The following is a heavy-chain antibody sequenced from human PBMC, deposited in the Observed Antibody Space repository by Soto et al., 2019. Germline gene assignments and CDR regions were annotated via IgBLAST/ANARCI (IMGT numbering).Heavy chain of an antibody. CDR3: AREGPTPRV. Sequence: PSETLSLTCAVYGGSFSGYYWSWIRQPPGKGLEWIGEINHSGSTNYNPSLKSRVTISVDTSKNQFSLKLSSVTAADTAVYYCAREGPTPRVWGQGTTVTVSS. V-gene: IGHV4-34*01. J-gene: IGHJ6*02. CDR2: INHSGST. CDR1: GGSFSGYY.